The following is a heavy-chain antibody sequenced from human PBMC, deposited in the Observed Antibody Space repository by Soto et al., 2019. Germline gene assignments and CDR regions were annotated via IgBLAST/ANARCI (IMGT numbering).Heavy chain of an antibody. CDR1: GYTFTSYG. CDR2: ISAYNGNT. Sequence: ASVKVSCKASGYTFTSYGISWVRQSPGQVLQWMGWISAYNGNTNYAQKLQGRVTMTTDTSTSTAYMELRSLRSDDTAVYYCARGPIDCGGDCYSDYWGQGALVTVS. CDR3: ARGPIDCGGDCYSDY. V-gene: IGHV1-18*01. D-gene: IGHD2-21*02. J-gene: IGHJ4*02.